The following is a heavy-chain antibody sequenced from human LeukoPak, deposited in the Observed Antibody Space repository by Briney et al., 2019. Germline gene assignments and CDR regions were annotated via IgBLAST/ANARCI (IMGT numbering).Heavy chain of an antibody. CDR2: ITGSGGST. V-gene: IGHV3-23*01. CDR3: AKGGGSGYLGGAYFDY. D-gene: IGHD3-22*01. CDR1: GFTFSSYA. Sequence: GGSLRLSCAASGFTFSSYAMSWVRQAPGMGLEWVSDITGSGGSTFYADSVRGRFTISRDNPKNTLYLQMNSLRAEDTAVYYCAKGGGSGYLGGAYFDYWGQGTLVTVSS. J-gene: IGHJ4*02.